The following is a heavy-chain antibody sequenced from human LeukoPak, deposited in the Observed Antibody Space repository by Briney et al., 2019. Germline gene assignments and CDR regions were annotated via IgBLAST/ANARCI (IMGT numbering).Heavy chain of an antibody. CDR3: GRFREGNFDY. V-gene: IGHV4-39*07. J-gene: IGHJ4*01. D-gene: IGHD1-26*01. CDR1: GGSISSSSYY. Sequence: SETLSLTCTVSGGSISSSSYYWGWIRQPPGKGLEWIGSIYHSGSTYYNPSLKSRVTISVDTSKNQFSLKLSSVTAADTAVYYWGRFREGNFDYGAKEPRSTVSS. CDR2: IYHSGST.